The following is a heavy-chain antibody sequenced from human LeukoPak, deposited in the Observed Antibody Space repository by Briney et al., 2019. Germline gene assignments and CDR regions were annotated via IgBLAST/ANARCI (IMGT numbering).Heavy chain of an antibody. Sequence: GGSLRLSCAASGFTFSSYAMSWVRQAPGKGLEWVSAISGSGGSTYYADSVKGRFTISRDNSKNTLYLQVNSLRAEDTAVYYCAKDSLVADYYFDYWGQGTLVTVSS. CDR1: GFTFSSYA. J-gene: IGHJ4*02. D-gene: IGHD2-8*02. CDR2: ISGSGGST. V-gene: IGHV3-23*01. CDR3: AKDSLVADYYFDY.